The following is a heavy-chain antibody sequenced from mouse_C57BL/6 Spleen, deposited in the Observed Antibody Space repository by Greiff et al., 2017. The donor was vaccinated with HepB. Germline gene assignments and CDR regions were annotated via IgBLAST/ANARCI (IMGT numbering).Heavy chain of an antibody. J-gene: IGHJ3*01. V-gene: IGHV1-64*01. Sequence: VQLQQPGAELVKPGASVKLSCKASGYTFTSYWMHWVKQRPGQGLEWIGMIHPNSGSTNYNEKFKSKATLTVDKSSSTAYMQLSSLTSEDSAVYYCAGYYGSREGFAYWGQGTLVTVSA. CDR3: AGYYGSREGFAY. CDR1: GYTFTSYW. D-gene: IGHD1-1*01. CDR2: IHPNSGST.